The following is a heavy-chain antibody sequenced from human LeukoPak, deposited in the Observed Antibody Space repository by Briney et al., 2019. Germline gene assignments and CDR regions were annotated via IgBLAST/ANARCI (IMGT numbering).Heavy chain of an antibody. CDR1: GGTFSSYA. D-gene: IGHD3-9*01. CDR3: ARDPTYYDILTGYRSLDY. Sequence: LVASVKVSCKASGGTFSSYAISWVRQAPGQGLEWMGWISAYNGNTNYAQKLQGRVTMTTDTSTSTAYMELRSLRSDDTAVYYCARDPTYYDILTGYRSLDYWGQGTLVTVSS. J-gene: IGHJ4*02. V-gene: IGHV1-18*01. CDR2: ISAYNGNT.